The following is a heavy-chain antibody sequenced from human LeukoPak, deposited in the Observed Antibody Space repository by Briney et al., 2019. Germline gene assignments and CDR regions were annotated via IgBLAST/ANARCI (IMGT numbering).Heavy chain of an antibody. V-gene: IGHV3-30*04. CDR2: ISYDGSNK. CDR1: GFTFSSYA. J-gene: IGHJ4*02. CDR3: ARTLSGYDSLYYFDY. D-gene: IGHD5-12*01. Sequence: GRSLRLSCAASGFTFSSYAMHWVRQAPGKGLEWVAVISYDGSNKYYEDSVKGRFTISRDNSKNTLYLQMNSLRAEDTAVYYCARTLSGYDSLYYFDYWGQGTLVTVSS.